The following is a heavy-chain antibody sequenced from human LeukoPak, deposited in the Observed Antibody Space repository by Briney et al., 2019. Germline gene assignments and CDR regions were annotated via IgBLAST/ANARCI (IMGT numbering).Heavy chain of an antibody. J-gene: IGHJ4*02. CDR3: AREGAAAVVPAAYFDY. V-gene: IGHV3-11*01. Sequence: GGSLRLSCAASGFTFSDYYMSWIRQAPGKGLEWVSYISSSGSTIYHADSVKGRFTISRDNAKNSLYLQMNSLRAEDTAVYYCAREGAAAVVPAAYFDYWGQGTLVTVSS. D-gene: IGHD2-2*01. CDR2: ISSSGSTI. CDR1: GFTFSDYY.